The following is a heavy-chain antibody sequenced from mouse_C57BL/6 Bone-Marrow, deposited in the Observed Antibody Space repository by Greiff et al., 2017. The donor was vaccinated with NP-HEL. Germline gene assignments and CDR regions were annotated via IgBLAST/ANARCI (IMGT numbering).Heavy chain of an antibody. D-gene: IGHD1-1*01. Sequence: QVQLKESGAELVKPGASVKISCKASGYAFSSYWMNWVKQRPGKGLEWIGQIYPGDGDTNYNGKFKGKATLTADKSSSTAYMQLSSLTSEDSAVYFCARWDYYGSRPDWFAYWGQGTLVTVSA. J-gene: IGHJ3*01. V-gene: IGHV1-80*01. CDR1: GYAFSSYW. CDR3: ARWDYYGSRPDWFAY. CDR2: IYPGDGDT.